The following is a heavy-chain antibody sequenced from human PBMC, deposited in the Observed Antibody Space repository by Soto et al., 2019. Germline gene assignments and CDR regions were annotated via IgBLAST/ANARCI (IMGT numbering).Heavy chain of an antibody. CDR3: ARQNTVAGIHYYYGMDV. D-gene: IGHD6-19*01. Sequence: PSETLSLTCTVSGRSLSSSSHYWGWIRQPPGEGLEWIGSVYYSGSTYYNPSPKSRVSVLVDTSRNQFSLKLSSVTAADTAVYYCARQNTVAGIHYYYGMDVWGQGTTVTVYS. CDR2: VYYSGST. J-gene: IGHJ6*02. V-gene: IGHV4-39*01. CDR1: GRSLSSSSHY.